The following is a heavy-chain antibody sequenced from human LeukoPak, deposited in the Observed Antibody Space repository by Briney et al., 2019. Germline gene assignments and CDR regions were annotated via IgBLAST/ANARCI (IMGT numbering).Heavy chain of an antibody. V-gene: IGHV4-34*01. J-gene: IGHJ4*02. D-gene: IGHD3-3*01. CDR3: AGYDFWSGHN. CDR1: GGSFSGYY. CDR2: INHSGST. Sequence: SETLSLTCAVYGGSFSGYYWSWIRQPPGKGLEWIGEINHSGSTNYNPSLKSRVTISVDTSKNQFSLKLSSVTAADTAVYYCAGYDFWSGHNWGQGTLVTVSS.